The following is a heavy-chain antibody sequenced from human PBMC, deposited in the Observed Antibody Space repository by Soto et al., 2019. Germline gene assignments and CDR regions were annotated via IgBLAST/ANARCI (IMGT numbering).Heavy chain of an antibody. CDR3: ARGLITGSHYSGGWYYFDS. CDR1: GESFSGYI. V-gene: IGHV4-34*01. J-gene: IGHJ4*02. D-gene: IGHD6-19*01. CDR2: INHSGSA. Sequence: QVQLQQSGAGLLKPSETLSLTCAVYGESFSGYIWTWIRQTPGKGLQWIGQINHSGSAYYNPSLKSRVTISVHTSNSQFSLELSSVTAAGTAVYYCARGLITGSHYSGGWYYFDSWGQGTQVTVSS.